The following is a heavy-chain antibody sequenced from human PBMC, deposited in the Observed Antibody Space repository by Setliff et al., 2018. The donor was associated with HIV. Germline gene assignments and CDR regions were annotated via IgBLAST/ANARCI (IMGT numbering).Heavy chain of an antibody. V-gene: IGHV3-21*04. CDR3: ARPNYYDSSGSFDY. CDR1: GFTFSSYS. J-gene: IGHJ4*02. CDR2: ISSSSSYT. Sequence: GGSLRLSCAASGFTFSSYSMNWVRQAPGKGLEWVSYISSSSSYTHYADSVKGRFTISRDNVKNSLYLQMNSLRVEDTAVYYCARPNYYDSSGSFDYWGQGTLVTVSS. D-gene: IGHD3-22*01.